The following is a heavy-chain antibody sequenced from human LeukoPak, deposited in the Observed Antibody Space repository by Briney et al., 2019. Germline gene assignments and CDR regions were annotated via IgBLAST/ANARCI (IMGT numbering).Heavy chain of an antibody. CDR2: INSDGSST. CDR3: ATSRLLTDAFDI. V-gene: IGHV3-74*01. CDR1: GFTFRSYW. J-gene: IGHJ3*02. Sequence: PGGSLRLSCAASGFTFRSYWMHWVRQAAGKGLVGVSRINSDGSSTYYADSVKGRFTISRDNAKNTLYLQMNSLRAEDMAVYYCATSRLLTDAFDIWGQGTMVTVSS.